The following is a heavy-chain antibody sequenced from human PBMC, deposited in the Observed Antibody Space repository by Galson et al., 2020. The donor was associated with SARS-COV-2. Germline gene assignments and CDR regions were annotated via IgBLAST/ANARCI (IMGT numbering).Heavy chain of an antibody. D-gene: IGHD4-17*01. J-gene: IGHJ3*02. V-gene: IGHV4-30-2*01. CDR2: ISPSGGT. Sequence: SEPLSLTCAVSGTSISSGSHPWNWIRQPPGKGLEWIGYISPSGGTYYNPSLKSRVTISGDRSKNQFSLRLSSVTAADTAVYYCARLHYGEYAPEAFDIWGPGTRVTVAS. CDR3: ARLHYGEYAPEAFDI. CDR1: GTSISSGSHP.